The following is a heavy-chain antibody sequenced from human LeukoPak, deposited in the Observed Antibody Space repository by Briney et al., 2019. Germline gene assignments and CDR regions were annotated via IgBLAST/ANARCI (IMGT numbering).Heavy chain of an antibody. J-gene: IGHJ5*02. Sequence: SETLSLTCNVSGASISSYYWSWIRQPAGKGLEWIGRIYISGTTNYNPSLKSRVTMSVDTSKNQFSLKLNSVTAADTAVYYCARSDSITRWFDPWGQGTLVTVSS. CDR3: ARSDSITRWFDP. D-gene: IGHD4-11*01. CDR2: IYISGTT. V-gene: IGHV4-4*07. CDR1: GASISSYY.